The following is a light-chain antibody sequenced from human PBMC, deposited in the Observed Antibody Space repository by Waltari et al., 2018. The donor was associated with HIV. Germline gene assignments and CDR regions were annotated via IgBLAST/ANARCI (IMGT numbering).Light chain of an antibody. CDR1: GVDIAYNY. J-gene: IGLJ2*01. V-gene: IGLV6-57*02. Sequence: NFLLTQPHSLQESPANTIVISCPGSGVDIAYNYVQWYQQRPGSAPSTIIFEDNQRHTGAPDRFSASIDSSSNSASLTISGLRTEDEADYYCQSYDGSGVIFGGGTRLSVL. CDR3: QSYDGSGVI. CDR2: EDN.